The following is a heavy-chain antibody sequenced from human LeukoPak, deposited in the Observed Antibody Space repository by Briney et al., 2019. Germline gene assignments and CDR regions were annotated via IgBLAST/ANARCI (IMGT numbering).Heavy chain of an antibody. Sequence: GASVKVSCKASGGTFSSYAISWVRQAPGQGLEWMGGIIPIFGTANYAQKFQGRVTITTDESTSTAYMELSSLRSEDTAVYCCARDRAYYYDSSTPGGIAFDIWGQGTMVTVSS. CDR1: GGTFSSYA. CDR2: IIPIFGTA. V-gene: IGHV1-69*05. CDR3: ARDRAYYYDSSTPGGIAFDI. D-gene: IGHD3-22*01. J-gene: IGHJ3*02.